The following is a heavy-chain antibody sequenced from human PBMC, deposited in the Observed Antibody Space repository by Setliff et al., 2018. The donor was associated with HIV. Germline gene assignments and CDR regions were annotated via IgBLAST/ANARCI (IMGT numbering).Heavy chain of an antibody. CDR2: ISPNNGDK. CDR3: ARQLSNSLDY. J-gene: IGHJ4*02. CDR1: GYSFTDYF. D-gene: IGHD7-27*01. Sequence: ASVKVSCKASGYSFTDYFMHWGRQAPGQGLEGRGWISPNNGDKNIPQSFQGRVTMTRDTSINTAYMELSGLRSDDTAMYYCARQLSNSLDYWRQGTLVTVSS. V-gene: IGHV1-2*02.